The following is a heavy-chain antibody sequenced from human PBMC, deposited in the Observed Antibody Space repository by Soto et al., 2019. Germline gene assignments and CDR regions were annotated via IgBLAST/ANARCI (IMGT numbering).Heavy chain of an antibody. Sequence: PGGSLRLSCTASGFTFGDYAMGWFRQAPGKGLEWVGFIRSKAYGGTTEYAASVKGRFTISRDDSNTIAYLQMNSLKTEDTAVYYCTRLQSFYYYDSSGQRLMDVWGQGTTVTVSS. CDR2: IRSKAYGGTT. D-gene: IGHD3-22*01. CDR3: TRLQSFYYYDSSGQRLMDV. CDR1: GFTFGDYA. J-gene: IGHJ6*02. V-gene: IGHV3-49*03.